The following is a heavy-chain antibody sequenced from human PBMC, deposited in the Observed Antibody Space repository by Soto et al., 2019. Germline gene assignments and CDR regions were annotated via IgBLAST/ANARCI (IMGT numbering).Heavy chain of an antibody. CDR1: GFTFSSYA. CDR2: ISSNGGST. D-gene: IGHD4-17*01. V-gene: IGHV3-64*01. CDR3: ARSRDDYGDYVYWDWFDP. J-gene: IGHJ5*02. Sequence: GGSLRLSCAASGFTFSSYAMHWVRQAPGKGLEYVSAISSNGGSTYYANSVKGRFTISRDNSKNTLYLQMGSLRAEDMAVYYCARSRDDYGDYVYWDWFDPWGQGTLVTVSS.